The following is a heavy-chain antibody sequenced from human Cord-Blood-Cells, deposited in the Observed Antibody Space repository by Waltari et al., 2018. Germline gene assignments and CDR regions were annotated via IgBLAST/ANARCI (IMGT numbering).Heavy chain of an antibody. CDR2: IYSGGST. CDR3: ARVGRDGYNYWFDP. J-gene: IGHJ5*02. D-gene: IGHD5-12*01. V-gene: IGHV3-53*02. Sequence: EVQLVETGGGLIQTGGSLRLPCEAPGFTVSRHYMSWVGQAPGKGLEWVSVIYSGGSTYYADSVKGRFTISRDNSKNTLYLQMNSLRAEDTAVYYCARVGRDGYNYWFDPWGQGTLVTVSS. CDR1: GFTVSRHY.